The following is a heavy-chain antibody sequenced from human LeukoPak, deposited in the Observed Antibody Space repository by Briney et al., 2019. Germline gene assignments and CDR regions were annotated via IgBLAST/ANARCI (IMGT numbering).Heavy chain of an antibody. D-gene: IGHD3-22*01. CDR3: AKDVNIRITMIVVVSPEFDY. J-gene: IGHJ4*02. V-gene: IGHV3-23*01. Sequence: GGSLRLSCAASGFTFSSYAMSWVRQAPGKGLEWVSAISGSGGSTYYADSVKGRFTISRDNSKNTLYLQMNSLRAEDTAVYYRAKDVNIRITMIVVVSPEFDYWGQGTLVTVSS. CDR1: GFTFSSYA. CDR2: ISGSGGST.